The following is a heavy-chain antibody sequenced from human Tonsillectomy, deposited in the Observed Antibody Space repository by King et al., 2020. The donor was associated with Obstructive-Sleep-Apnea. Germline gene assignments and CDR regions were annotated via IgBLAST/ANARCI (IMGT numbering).Heavy chain of an antibody. V-gene: IGHV4-31*03. CDR2: IYYSGST. J-gene: IGHJ4*02. D-gene: IGHD5-24*01. CDR1: GGSISSGGYY. CDR3: ARGGDGYNSYYFDY. Sequence: QLQESGPGLVKPSQTLSLTCTVSGGSISSGGYYWSWIRQHPGKGLEWIGYIYYSGSTYYNPSLKSRVTISVDTSKNQFSLKLSSVPAADTAVYYCARGGDGYNSYYFDYWGQGTLVTVSS.